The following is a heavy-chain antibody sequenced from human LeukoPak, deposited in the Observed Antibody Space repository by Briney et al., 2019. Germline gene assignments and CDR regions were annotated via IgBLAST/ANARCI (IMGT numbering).Heavy chain of an antibody. CDR2: FDPEDGET. D-gene: IGHD3-16*01. CDR1: GYTLTELS. V-gene: IGHV1-24*01. Sequence: ASVKVSCKVSGYTLTELSMHWVRQAPGKGLEWMGGFDPEDGETIYAQKFQGRVTMTEDTSTDTAYMELSSLRSEDTAVYYCATWAEFGGLRSLDYWGQGTLVTVSS. CDR3: ATWAEFGGLRSLDY. J-gene: IGHJ4*02.